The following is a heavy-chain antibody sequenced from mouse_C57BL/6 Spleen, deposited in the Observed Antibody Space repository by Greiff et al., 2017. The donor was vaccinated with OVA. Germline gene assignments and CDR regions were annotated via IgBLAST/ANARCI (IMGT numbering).Heavy chain of an antibody. CDR2: ISYSGST. D-gene: IGHD1-1*01. CDR3: ARSFPYYYGSSYDYAMDY. V-gene: IGHV3-8*01. CDR1: GYSITSDY. J-gene: IGHJ4*01. Sequence: VQLQQSGPGLAKPSQTLSLTCSVTGYSITSDYWNWIRKFPGNKLEYMGYISYSGSTYYNPSLKSRISITRDTSKNQYYLQLNSVTTEDTATYYCARSFPYYYGSSYDYAMDYWGQGTSVTVSS.